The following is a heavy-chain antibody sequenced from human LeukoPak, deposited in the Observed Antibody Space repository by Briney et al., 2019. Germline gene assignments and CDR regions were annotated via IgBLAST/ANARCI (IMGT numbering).Heavy chain of an antibody. CDR1: GGSISSGGYS. V-gene: IGHV4-30-2*01. CDR3: ARYRRTLIAAAYYLDH. J-gene: IGHJ4*02. Sequence: SETLSLTCAVSGGSISSGGYSWSWIRQPPGKGLEWIGYIYHSGSTYYNPSLKSRVTISVDRSKNQFSLKLSSVTAADTAVYYCARYRRTLIAAAYYLDHWGQGTLVTVSS. CDR2: IYHSGST. D-gene: IGHD6-13*01.